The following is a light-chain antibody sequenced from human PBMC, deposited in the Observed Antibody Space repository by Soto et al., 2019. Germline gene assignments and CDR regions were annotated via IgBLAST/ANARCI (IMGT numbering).Light chain of an antibody. Sequence: DIQMTQSPSTLSASVGDRVTITCRASQSISSWLAWYQQKPGKAPKLLIYKASSLESGVPSRFSGSGSGTEFTLTISSLQPDDFANYYCQQMGTFGQGTKVEIK. CDR3: QQMGT. V-gene: IGKV1-5*03. CDR2: KAS. CDR1: QSISSW. J-gene: IGKJ1*01.